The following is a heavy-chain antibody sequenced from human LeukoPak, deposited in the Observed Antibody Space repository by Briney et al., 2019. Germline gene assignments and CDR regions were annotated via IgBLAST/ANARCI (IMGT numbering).Heavy chain of an antibody. CDR3: ARFEGPHDAFDI. V-gene: IGHV3-30*02. CDR1: GFTFSSYG. Sequence: GGSLRLSCAASGFTFSSYGMHWVRQAPGKGLEWVAFTRYDGSNKYYADSVKGRFTISRDNTKNSLYLQMNSLRAEDTAVFYCARFEGPHDAFDIWGQGTMVTVSS. J-gene: IGHJ3*02. CDR2: TRYDGSNK.